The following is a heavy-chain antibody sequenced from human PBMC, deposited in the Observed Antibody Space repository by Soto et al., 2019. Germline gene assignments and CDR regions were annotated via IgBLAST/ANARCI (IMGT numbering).Heavy chain of an antibody. J-gene: IGHJ4*02. CDR3: ATAGTLLSTVPYFDY. Sequence: GASVKVSCKVSGYTLTELSMHWVRQAPGKGLEWMGGFDPEDGETIYAQKFQGRVTMTEDTSTDTAYMELSSLRSEDTAVCYCATAGTLLSTVPYFDYWGQGTLVTVSS. CDR2: FDPEDGET. V-gene: IGHV1-24*01. D-gene: IGHD4-17*01. CDR1: GYTLTELS.